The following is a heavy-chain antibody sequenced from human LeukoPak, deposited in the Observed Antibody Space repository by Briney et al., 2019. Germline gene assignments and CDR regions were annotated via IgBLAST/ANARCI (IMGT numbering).Heavy chain of an antibody. J-gene: IGHJ5*02. CDR3: AKEGYDSSGYYFPHWFDP. D-gene: IGHD3-22*01. Sequence: GGSLRLSCAASGFTFSSYAMSWVRQAPGKGLEWVSAISGSGGSTYHADSVKGRFTISRDNSKNTLYLQMNSLRAEDTAVYYCAKEGYDSSGYYFPHWFDPWGQGTLVTVSS. CDR2: ISGSGGST. V-gene: IGHV3-23*01. CDR1: GFTFSSYA.